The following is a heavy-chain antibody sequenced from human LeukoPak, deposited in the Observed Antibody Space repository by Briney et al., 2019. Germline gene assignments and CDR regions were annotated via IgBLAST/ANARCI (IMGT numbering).Heavy chain of an antibody. Sequence: HPGGSLILSCAASGFTFDDYSMHWVRQAPGKGLEWISGISWNGGSIGYADSVKGRFTISRDNAKNTLYLQMNSLRAEDTAVYFCAKYSGSYYYPPNWDSWGQGTLVTVSS. CDR2: ISWNGGSI. CDR1: GFTFDDYS. V-gene: IGHV3-9*01. J-gene: IGHJ4*02. D-gene: IGHD1-26*01. CDR3: AKYSGSYYYPPNWDS.